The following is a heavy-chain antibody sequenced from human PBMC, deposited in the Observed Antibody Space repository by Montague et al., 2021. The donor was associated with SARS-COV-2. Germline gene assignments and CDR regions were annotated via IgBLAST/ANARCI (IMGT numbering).Heavy chain of an antibody. CDR1: GFPFDEHA. D-gene: IGHD6-13*01. V-gene: IGHV3-9*01. CDR2: ISWNSGSL. Sequence: SLRLSCAASGFPFDEHAMFWVRQAPGKGLEWVSGISWNSGSLGYADSLKGRFTVSRDNAKNSLYLQMNSLRPDDTALYYCAKGPRHDVASGLDHWGQGTLGTVSS. CDR3: AKGPRHDVASGLDH. J-gene: IGHJ4*02.